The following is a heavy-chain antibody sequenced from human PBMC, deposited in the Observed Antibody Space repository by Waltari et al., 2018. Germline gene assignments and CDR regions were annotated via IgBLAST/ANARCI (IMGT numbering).Heavy chain of an antibody. D-gene: IGHD3-16*01. V-gene: IGHV1-69*08. CDR3: ATGXXXXXSWTDY. Sequence: QVQXVQSGAXVXKPGSSVKVSCKASXXXXXSXAISWVRQAPGQGLEWMGRIIPIFXXANNAKKFQGRVTITAXKSTSTAYMELSXXXSEDTAVXYCATGXXXXXSWTDYWGQGT. CDR2: IIPIFXXA. CDR1: XXXXXSXA. J-gene: IGHJ4*02.